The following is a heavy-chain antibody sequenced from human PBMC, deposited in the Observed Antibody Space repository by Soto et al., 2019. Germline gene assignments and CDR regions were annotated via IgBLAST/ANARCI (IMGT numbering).Heavy chain of an antibody. V-gene: IGHV4-59*08. Sequence: SETLSLTCRLSGGSFSPNYWGWFRQSPGKGLEWVGYIYYGGTTSYNPSLKSRVTISLETSKSHFSLRLNSVTAADTAVYYCARVMSAGHSDYWGHGTLVTVSS. CDR2: IYYGGTT. J-gene: IGHJ4*01. CDR1: GGSFSPNY. CDR3: ARVMSAGHSDY. D-gene: IGHD6-19*01.